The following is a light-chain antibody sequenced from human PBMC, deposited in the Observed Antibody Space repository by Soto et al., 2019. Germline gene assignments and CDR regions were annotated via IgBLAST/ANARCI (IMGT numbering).Light chain of an antibody. V-gene: IGLV1-47*02. J-gene: IGLJ2*01. CDR3: AAWDDSLRGVV. Sequence: QSVLTQPPSASGTPGQRVTISCSGSSSNIGSNSVYWYQQLPGTAPKLLIYSNHQRPSGVPDRFSGSKSGTSASLAISGLRSEDEANYYCAAWDDSLRGVVFGGGTKLTVL. CDR1: SSNIGSNS. CDR2: SNH.